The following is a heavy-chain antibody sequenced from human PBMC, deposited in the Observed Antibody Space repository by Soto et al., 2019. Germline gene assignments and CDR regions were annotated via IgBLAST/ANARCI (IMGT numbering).Heavy chain of an antibody. CDR3: ARCLSVTLFDN. Sequence: QVQLQESGPGLVKPSQTLSLTCTVSGGSISTGGYYWTWIRQHPGKGLEWIGYIYYSGSTYYNPSLKSRVTISVDTSKNQFSLKLSSVTAADKAVYYCARCLSVTLFDNWGQGTLVTVSS. D-gene: IGHD4-17*01. CDR2: IYYSGST. V-gene: IGHV4-31*03. J-gene: IGHJ4*02. CDR1: GGSISTGGYY.